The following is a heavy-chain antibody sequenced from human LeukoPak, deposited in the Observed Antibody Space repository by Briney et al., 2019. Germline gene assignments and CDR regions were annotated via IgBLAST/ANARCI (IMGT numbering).Heavy chain of an antibody. J-gene: IGHJ4*02. CDR3: AKELWFGELASVY. CDR2: ISGSGGRT. D-gene: IGHD3-10*01. CDR1: GFTYSSYA. Sequence: GGCLRLSCAASGFTYSSYAMSWVRQAPGKGLEGVSAISGSGGRTYYADSVKGRFTISRDNSKNTLYLQMNSLRAEDTAVYYWAKELWFGELASVYWGQGTLVTVSS. V-gene: IGHV3-23*01.